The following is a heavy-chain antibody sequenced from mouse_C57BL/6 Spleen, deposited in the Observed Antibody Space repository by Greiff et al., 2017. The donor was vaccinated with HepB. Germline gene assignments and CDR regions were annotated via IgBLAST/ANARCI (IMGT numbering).Heavy chain of an antibody. V-gene: IGHV1-74*01. J-gene: IGHJ2*01. CDR2: IHPSDSDT. CDR3: AIGSGYPSYYDY. CDR1: GYTFTSYW. Sequence: VQLQQPGAELVKPGASVKVSCKASGYTFTSYWMHWVKQRPGQGLEWIGRIHPSDSDTNYNQKFKGKATLTVDKSSSSAYIRLSSLTSEDSAVYYCAIGSGYPSYYDYWGQGTTLTVSS. D-gene: IGHD2-2*01.